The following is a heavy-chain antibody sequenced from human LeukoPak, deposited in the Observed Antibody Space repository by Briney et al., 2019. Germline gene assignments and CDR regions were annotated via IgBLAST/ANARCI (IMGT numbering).Heavy chain of an antibody. CDR2: IKQDGSEK. J-gene: IGHJ4*02. CDR3: ARVLRFLEWLLFDY. CDR1: GFTFSSYW. D-gene: IGHD3-3*01. V-gene: IGHV3-7*01. Sequence: QPGGSLRLSCAASGFTFSSYWMGWVRQAPGKGLEWVANIKQDGSEKYYVDSVKGRFTISRDNAKNSLYLQMNSLRAEDTAVYYCARVLRFLEWLLFDYWGQGTLVTVSS.